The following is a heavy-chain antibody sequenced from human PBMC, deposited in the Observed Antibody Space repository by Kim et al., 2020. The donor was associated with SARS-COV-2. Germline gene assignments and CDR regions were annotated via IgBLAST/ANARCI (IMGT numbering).Heavy chain of an antibody. CDR3: ARSSVGSGTFQH. D-gene: IGHD3-3*01. Sequence: SETLSLTCTVSGGSISPYYWSWIRQPPGKGLEWIGSIYHNGGTTYSPSPESRVTMSVDTSKTQFSLKLKSVTTADAAVYFCARSSVGSGTFQHWGQGTLVTVSS. CDR1: GGSISPYY. V-gene: IGHV4-59*13. J-gene: IGHJ1*01. CDR2: IYHNGGT.